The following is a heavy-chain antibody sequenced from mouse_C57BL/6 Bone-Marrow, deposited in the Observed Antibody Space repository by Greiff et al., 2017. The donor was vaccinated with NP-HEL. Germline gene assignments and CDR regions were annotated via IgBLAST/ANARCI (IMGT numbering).Heavy chain of an antibody. Sequence: QVQLQQSGAELARPGASVKMSCKASGYTFTSYTMHWVKQRPGQGLEWIGYINPSSGYTKYNQKFKDKATLTADKSSNTAYMQLSSLTSEDSAVYYCARRHYSNWGFAYWGQGTLVTVSA. CDR3: ARRHYSNWGFAY. D-gene: IGHD2-5*01. V-gene: IGHV1-4*01. J-gene: IGHJ3*01. CDR2: INPSSGYT. CDR1: GYTFTSYT.